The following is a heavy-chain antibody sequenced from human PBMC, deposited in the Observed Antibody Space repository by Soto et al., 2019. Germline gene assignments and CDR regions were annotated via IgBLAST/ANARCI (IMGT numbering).Heavy chain of an antibody. CDR2: IYPGDSDT. Sequence: EVQLVQSGAEVKKPGESLRISCKGSGYIFTSYWIGWVRQMPGKGLEWMGIIYPGDSDTTYSPSFQGQVTISADKSISTAYLQWRSLRASDTAMYYCARPGVPNTGGAGMDVWGQGTTVTVSS. CDR1: GYIFTSYW. J-gene: IGHJ6*02. V-gene: IGHV5-51*01. CDR3: ARPGVPNTGGAGMDV. D-gene: IGHD3-3*01.